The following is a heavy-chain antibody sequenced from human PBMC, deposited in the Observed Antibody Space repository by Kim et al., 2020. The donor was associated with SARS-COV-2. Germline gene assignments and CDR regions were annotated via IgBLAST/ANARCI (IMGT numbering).Heavy chain of an antibody. V-gene: IGHV4-39*01. CDR1: GGSISDINYF. Sequence: SETLSLTCIVSGGSISDINYFWGWMRQPPGKGLEWIGSIYYSGTTFSNPSLKSRVTISVDSSKNQFSLKLTSVIAADTAIYYCHRGSAAAYTLDVGGQGTTVTVSS. D-gene: IGHD3-16*01. CDR3: HRGSAAAYTLDV. CDR2: IYYSGTT. J-gene: IGHJ6*02.